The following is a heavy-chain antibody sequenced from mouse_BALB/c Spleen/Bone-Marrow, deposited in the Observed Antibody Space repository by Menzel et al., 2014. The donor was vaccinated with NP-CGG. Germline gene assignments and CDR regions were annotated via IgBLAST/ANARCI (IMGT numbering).Heavy chain of an antibody. CDR3: AFYCYGSSLFAY. Sequence: VQLQQSGAELVKPGASVKLSCTASGFNIKDTYMHWVKQRPEQGLEWIGRIDPANGNTKYDPKFQGKATITADTSSNTAYLQLSSVTSEDTAVYYCAFYCYGSSLFAYWGQGTLVTVSA. D-gene: IGHD1-1*01. CDR2: IDPANGNT. J-gene: IGHJ3*01. CDR1: GFNIKDTY. V-gene: IGHV14-3*02.